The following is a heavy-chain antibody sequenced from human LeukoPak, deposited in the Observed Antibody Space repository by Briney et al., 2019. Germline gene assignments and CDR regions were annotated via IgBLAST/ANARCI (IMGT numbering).Heavy chain of an antibody. Sequence: PGGSLRLSCAASGFTFSNCDMNWVRQAPGKGLEWVSYISGSGSAIYYADSVKGRFTISRDNAKNSLYLQMNSLRAEDTALYYCARGYIPGFYWGQGTLVTVSS. CDR1: GFTFSNCD. CDR3: ARGYIPGFY. J-gene: IGHJ4*02. CDR2: ISGSGSAI. D-gene: IGHD1-14*01. V-gene: IGHV3-48*03.